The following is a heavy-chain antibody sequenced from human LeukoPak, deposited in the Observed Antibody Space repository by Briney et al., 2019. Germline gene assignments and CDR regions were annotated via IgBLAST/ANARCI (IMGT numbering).Heavy chain of an antibody. CDR1: GGTFSSYA. CDR3: ARDYAPGVGALAANY. Sequence: SVKVSCKASGGTFSSYAISWVRQAPGQGLEWMGGIIPIFGTANYAQKLQGRVTMTTDTSTSTAYMELRSLRSDDTAVYYCARDYAPGVGALAANYWGQGTLVTVSS. D-gene: IGHD2-8*01. V-gene: IGHV1-69*05. CDR2: IIPIFGTA. J-gene: IGHJ4*02.